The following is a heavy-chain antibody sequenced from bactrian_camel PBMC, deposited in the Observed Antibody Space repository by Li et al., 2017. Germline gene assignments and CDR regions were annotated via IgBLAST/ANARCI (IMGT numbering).Heavy chain of an antibody. J-gene: IGHJ4*01. CDR1: GVNYSSAC. D-gene: IGHD2*01. V-gene: IGHV3S25*01. CDR2: IYTGGGST. CDR3: AAATSPTCIEARRVTY. Sequence: GGSLRLSCAASGVNYSSACLGWFRQAPGKGLEWVSSIYTGGGSTYYADSVKGRFTISRENANNTAFLQISNLKPEDTATYYCAAATSPTCIEARRVTYWGQGTQVTVS.